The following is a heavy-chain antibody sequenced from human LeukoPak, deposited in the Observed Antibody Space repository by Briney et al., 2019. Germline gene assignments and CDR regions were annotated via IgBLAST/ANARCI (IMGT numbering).Heavy chain of an antibody. CDR1: DDSISSNNW. D-gene: IGHD6-13*01. V-gene: IGHV4-4*02. J-gene: IGHJ5*02. CDR3: ARAVTSSSSWYKWVNWFDP. Sequence: SETLSLTCVVSDDSISSNNWWNWVRQSPGKGLEWIGEIYDFGSSSFNPATNYNPSLKSRATISVDRSKNQFSLRLTSVTAADTAVYYCARAVTSSSSWYKWVNWFDPWGQGTLVTVSS. CDR2: IYDFGSSSFNPAT.